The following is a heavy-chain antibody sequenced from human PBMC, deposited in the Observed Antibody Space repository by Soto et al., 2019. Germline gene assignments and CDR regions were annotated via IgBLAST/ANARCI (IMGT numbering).Heavy chain of an antibody. D-gene: IGHD6-19*01. V-gene: IGHV3-30*18. CDR1: GFTFSDYA. Sequence: VQLVESGGGVVQPGRSLRLSCAAPGFTFSDYAMHWVRQAPGKGLEWVAVVSHDGRNTHYADSVKGRFTISRDSSKNTVALEMTSLRAEDTAVYYCAKGGRQWLVTSDFNYWGQGALVTVSS. CDR2: VSHDGRNT. CDR3: AKGGRQWLVTSDFNY. J-gene: IGHJ4*02.